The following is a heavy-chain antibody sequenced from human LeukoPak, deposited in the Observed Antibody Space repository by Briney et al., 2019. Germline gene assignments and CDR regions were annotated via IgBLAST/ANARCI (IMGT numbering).Heavy chain of an antibody. Sequence: GGSLRLSCAASGFTFSDYYMSWIRQAPGKGLEWVSYISSSGSTIYYAVSVKGRFTISRDNAKNSLYLRMNSLRAEDTAVYYCASMGAGDYFDYWGQGTLVTVSS. D-gene: IGHD1-26*01. CDR2: ISSSGSTI. J-gene: IGHJ4*02. CDR3: ASMGAGDYFDY. V-gene: IGHV3-11*04. CDR1: GFTFSDYY.